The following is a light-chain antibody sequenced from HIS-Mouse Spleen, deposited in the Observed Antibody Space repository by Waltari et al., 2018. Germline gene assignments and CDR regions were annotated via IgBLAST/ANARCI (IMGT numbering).Light chain of an antibody. J-gene: IGLJ3*02. CDR3: CSYAGSSTWV. CDR2: EGS. V-gene: IGLV2-23*01. CDR1: SSDVGSYNL. Sequence: QSALTQPASVSGSPGQSITISCTGTSSDVGSYNLVSWYQQHPKAPKFMIYEGSKRPSGVSNGFSGSKSGNTASLTISGLQAEDEADYYCCSYAGSSTWVFGGGTKLTVL.